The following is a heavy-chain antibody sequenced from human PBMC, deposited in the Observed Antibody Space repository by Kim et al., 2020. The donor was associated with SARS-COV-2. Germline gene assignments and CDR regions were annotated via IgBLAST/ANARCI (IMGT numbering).Heavy chain of an antibody. D-gene: IGHD3-10*01. CDR1: GFTFSSYA. CDR3: ATGPWGSGSYYTSTHYGMDV. CDR2: ISYDGSNK. V-gene: IGHV3-30*04. Sequence: GGSLRLSCAASGFTFSSYAMHWVRQAPGKGLEWVAVISYDGSNKYYADSVKGRFTISRDNSKNTLYLQMNSLRAEDTAVYYCATGPWGSGSYYTSTHYGMDVWGQGTTVTVSS. J-gene: IGHJ6*02.